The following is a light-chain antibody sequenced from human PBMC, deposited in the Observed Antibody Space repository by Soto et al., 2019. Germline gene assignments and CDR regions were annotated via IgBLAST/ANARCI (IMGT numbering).Light chain of an antibody. CDR2: EAF. CDR3: QQYENVPIT. V-gene: IGKV1-33*01. CDR1: QSISNY. Sequence: DIQMTQSPASLSASVGDRVTITCQASQSISNYVNGYQQRPGKAPKLLIFEAFSLETGVPSRFSGRGSGTDFAFTISSLQPEDFATYYCQQYENVPITFGLGTTVEIK. J-gene: IGKJ4*01.